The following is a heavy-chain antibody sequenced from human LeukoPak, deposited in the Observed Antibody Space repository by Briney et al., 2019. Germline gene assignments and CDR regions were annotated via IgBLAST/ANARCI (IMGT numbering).Heavy chain of an antibody. CDR3: ATGSGYYDSSGYVQH. J-gene: IGHJ1*01. V-gene: IGHV1-2*02. CDR2: INPNSGGT. CDR1: GYTFTGYY. D-gene: IGHD3-22*01. Sequence: ASVKVSCKASGYTFTGYYMHWVRQAPGQGLEWMGWINPNSGGTNYAQKFQGRVTMTRDTSISTAYMELSRLRSEDTAVYYCATGSGYYDSSGYVQHWGQGTLVTVSS.